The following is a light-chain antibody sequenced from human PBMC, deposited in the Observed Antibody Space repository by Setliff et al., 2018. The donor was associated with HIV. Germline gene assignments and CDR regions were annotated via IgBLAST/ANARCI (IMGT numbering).Light chain of an antibody. Sequence: QSALTQPASVSGSPGQSITISCTGTSSDVGAYAYVSWYQQHPGKVPKLMIYDVSNRPSGVSTRFSGSKSGNTASLTISGLQAEDEAHYYCISYRTTSTWVFGGGTQL. V-gene: IGLV2-14*03. CDR3: ISYRTTSTWV. CDR1: SSDVGAYAY. J-gene: IGLJ3*02. CDR2: DVS.